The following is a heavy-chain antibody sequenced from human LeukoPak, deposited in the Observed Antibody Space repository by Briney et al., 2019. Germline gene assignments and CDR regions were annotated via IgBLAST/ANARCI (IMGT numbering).Heavy chain of an antibody. J-gene: IGHJ6*03. V-gene: IGHV1-2*06. D-gene: IGHD3-10*01. CDR2: VNPRNGGT. CDR3: ATGLQYGLWGVPYFYYMHA. Sequence: ASVKVSCKASGYDFTGYYMHWVRQAPGHGFEWMGRVNPRNGGTHYAQNFQGRVTITGDTSITTAYMELGSLTSDDTAVYYCATGLQYGLWGVPYFYYMHAWGKGTTVTVSS. CDR1: GYDFTGYY.